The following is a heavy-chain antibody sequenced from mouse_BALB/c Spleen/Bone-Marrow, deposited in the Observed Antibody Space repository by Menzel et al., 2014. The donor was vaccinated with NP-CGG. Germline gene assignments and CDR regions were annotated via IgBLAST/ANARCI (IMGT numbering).Heavy chain of an antibody. CDR3: AKDHPYYFDY. V-gene: IGHV1-4*01. CDR1: GYTFTSYR. CDR2: INPSTGYT. J-gene: IGHJ2*01. Sequence: LQESGAELAKPGASAKMSCKASGYTFTSYRLHWVKQMPGQGLEWLGYINPSTGYTEYNQKFKDKATLTADKSSSAAYMQLSSLTSEDSAGYYCAKDHPYYFDYWGQGTTLTVSS.